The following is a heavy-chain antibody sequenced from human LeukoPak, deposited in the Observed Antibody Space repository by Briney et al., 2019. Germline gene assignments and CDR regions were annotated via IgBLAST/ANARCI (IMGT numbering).Heavy chain of an antibody. D-gene: IGHD6-13*01. CDR3: ARDPDYFKIAAAGHEGY. CDR2: INPNSGGT. V-gene: IGHV1-2*02. J-gene: IGHJ4*02. Sequence: ASVKVSCKASGYTFTGYYMHWVRQAPGQGLEWMGWINPNSGGTNYAQKFQGRVTMTRDTSISTACMELSRLRSDDTAVYYCARDPDYFKIAAAGHEGYWGQGTLVTVSS. CDR1: GYTFTGYY.